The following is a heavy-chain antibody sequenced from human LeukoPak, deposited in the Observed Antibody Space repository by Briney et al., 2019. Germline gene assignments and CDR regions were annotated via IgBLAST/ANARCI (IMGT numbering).Heavy chain of an antibody. CDR2: IIPIFGTT. Sequence: ASVKVSCKASGYTFTSYGISWVRQAPGQGLEWMGGIIPIFGTTFYTQNFQGRVTITTDESTSTAYMELSSLRSEDTAVYYCARGRGYCSSISCYNDAFDIWGQGTMVTVSS. J-gene: IGHJ3*02. CDR1: GYTFTSYG. D-gene: IGHD2-2*02. CDR3: ARGRGYCSSISCYNDAFDI. V-gene: IGHV1-69*05.